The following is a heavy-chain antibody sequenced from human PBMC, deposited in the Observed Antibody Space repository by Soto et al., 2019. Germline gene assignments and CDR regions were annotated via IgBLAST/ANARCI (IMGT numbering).Heavy chain of an antibody. J-gene: IGHJ5*02. CDR2: IYYSGST. Sequence: SETLSLTCTVSGGSVSSGSYYWSWIRQPPGKGLEWIGYIYYSGSTNYNPSLKSRVTISVDTSKNQFSLKLSSVTAADTAVYYCARAHPRLNWFDPWCQGTLVTVSS. CDR3: ARAHPRLNWFDP. CDR1: GGSVSSGSYY. V-gene: IGHV4-61*01. D-gene: IGHD2-21*02.